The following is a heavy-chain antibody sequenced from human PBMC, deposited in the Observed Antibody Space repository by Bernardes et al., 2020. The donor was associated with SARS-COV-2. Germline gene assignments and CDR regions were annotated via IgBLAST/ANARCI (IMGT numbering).Heavy chain of an antibody. CDR1: GGSFSGYY. V-gene: IGHV4-34*01. CDR3: ARARSITMIVVGSGFGY. J-gene: IGHJ4*02. D-gene: IGHD3-22*01. Sequence: SETLSLTCAVYGGSFSGYYWSWIRQPPGKGLEWIGEINHSGNTYYNPSLKSRVTISVDTSKNQFSLKLSSVTAADTAVYYCARARSITMIVVGSGFGYWGQGTLVTVSS. CDR2: INHSGNT.